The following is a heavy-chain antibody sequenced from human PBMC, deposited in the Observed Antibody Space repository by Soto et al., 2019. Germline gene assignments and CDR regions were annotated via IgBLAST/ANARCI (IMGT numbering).Heavy chain of an antibody. CDR3: ESVGSKLPFDY. D-gene: IGHD2-15*01. Sequence: ASVKVSCKASGYTFTRYGISWVRQAPGQGLEWMGWISAYNGNRNYAQKLQGRVTMTTDTSTRTEYMELRRMRPDETEVDFCESVGSKLPFDYCGQRTLFPVSS. J-gene: IGHJ4*02. CDR1: GYTFTRYG. CDR2: ISAYNGNR. V-gene: IGHV1-18*01.